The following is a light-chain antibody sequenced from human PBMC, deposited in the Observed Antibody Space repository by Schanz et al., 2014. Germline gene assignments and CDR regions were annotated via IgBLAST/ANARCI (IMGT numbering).Light chain of an antibody. V-gene: IGKV1-5*01. Sequence: GDRVTITCRASQSISSWLAWYQQKPGKAPKLLIYDASSLENGVPPRFSGSGSGTEFTLTITSLQPDDFATYYCQQYNSYSYTFGQGTKLEIK. J-gene: IGKJ2*01. CDR3: QQYNSYSYT. CDR1: QSISSW. CDR2: DAS.